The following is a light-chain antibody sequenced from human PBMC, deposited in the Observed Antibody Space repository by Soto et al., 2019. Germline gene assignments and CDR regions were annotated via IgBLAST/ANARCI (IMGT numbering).Light chain of an antibody. CDR1: SSDIGAYNY. CDR2: GVT. Sequence: QSVLTQPASVSGSPGQSITISWTGTSSDIGAYNYVSWYQQYPGKAPKLMIYGVTNRPSGVSNRFSGSKTGNTASLTISGLLAEDEADYYCCSYAGSSTFYVFGTGTKVTVL. CDR3: CSYAGSSTFYV. J-gene: IGLJ1*01. V-gene: IGLV2-14*01.